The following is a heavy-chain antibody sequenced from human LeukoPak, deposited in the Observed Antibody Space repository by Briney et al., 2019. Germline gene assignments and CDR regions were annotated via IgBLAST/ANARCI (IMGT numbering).Heavy chain of an antibody. V-gene: IGHV3-23*01. D-gene: IGHD2-8*01. Sequence: PEGSLRLSCTGSGFNFNMFAMNWVRQAPGQGLEWVSGLSRGGGTTNYADSVKGRFTISRDKSKNMVFLQMNSLRPEDTAVYYCAKEQRIRHCSEGVCMEGYYFDYWGQGSLVTVSS. J-gene: IGHJ4*02. CDR3: AKEQRIRHCSEGVCMEGYYFDY. CDR2: LSRGGGTT. CDR1: GFNFNMFA.